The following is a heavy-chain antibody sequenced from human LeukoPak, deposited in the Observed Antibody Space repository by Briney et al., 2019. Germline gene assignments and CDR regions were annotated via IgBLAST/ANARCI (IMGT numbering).Heavy chain of an antibody. Sequence: PGRSLRLSCAASEFTFSTFWTSWVRQAPGKGLEWVANIKADGSVKHYVDSVEGRFSISRDNARSSLYLQMNSLRAEDTAVYYCVRDSDYQRNSGGLYAHYDALDIWGHGTMVTVSS. V-gene: IGHV3-7*01. D-gene: IGHD2-21*01. CDR2: IKADGSVK. CDR1: EFTFSTFW. CDR3: VRDSDYQRNSGGLYAHYDALDI. J-gene: IGHJ3*02.